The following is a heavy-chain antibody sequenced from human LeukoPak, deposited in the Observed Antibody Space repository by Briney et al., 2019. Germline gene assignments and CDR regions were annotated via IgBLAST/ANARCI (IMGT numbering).Heavy chain of an antibody. D-gene: IGHD2-2*01. CDR3: AGGPTKYRLYYYYMDV. CDR1: GYTFTGYY. CDR2: IIPIFGTA. Sequence: SVKVSCKASGYTFTGYYIHWVRQAPGQGLEWMGGIIPIFGTANYAQKFQGRVTITADESTSTAYMELSSLRSEDTAVYYCAGGPTKYRLYYYYMDVWGKGTTVTVSS. J-gene: IGHJ6*03. V-gene: IGHV1-69*13.